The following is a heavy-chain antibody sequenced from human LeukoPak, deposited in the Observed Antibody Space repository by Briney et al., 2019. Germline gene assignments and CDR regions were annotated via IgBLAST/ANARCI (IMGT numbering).Heavy chain of an antibody. CDR2: ISAYNGNT. CDR3: ATDDYSGYVGLFDP. CDR1: GYTFTSYG. J-gene: IGHJ5*02. Sequence: ASVKVACKASGYTFTSYGISWVRQAPGQGLEWMGWISAYNGNTNYAQKLQGRVTMTTDTSTRTAYMELRSLRSEDTAVYYCATDDYSGYVGLFDPWGQGTLVTVSS. D-gene: IGHD5-12*01. V-gene: IGHV1-18*01.